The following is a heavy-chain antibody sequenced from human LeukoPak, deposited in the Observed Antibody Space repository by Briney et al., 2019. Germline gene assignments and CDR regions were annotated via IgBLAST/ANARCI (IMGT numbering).Heavy chain of an antibody. V-gene: IGHV1-18*04. CDR3: AREGVVVPAATNGSGASGNYYYYYGMDV. CDR1: GYTFTSYG. CDR2: ISAYNGNT. D-gene: IGHD2-2*01. Sequence: ASVKVSCKASGYTFTSYGISWVRQAPGQGLEWMGWISAYNGNTNYAQKLQGRVTMTTDTSTSTAYMELRSLRSDDTAVYYCAREGVVVPAATNGSGASGNYYYYYGMDVWGKGTTVTVSS. J-gene: IGHJ6*04.